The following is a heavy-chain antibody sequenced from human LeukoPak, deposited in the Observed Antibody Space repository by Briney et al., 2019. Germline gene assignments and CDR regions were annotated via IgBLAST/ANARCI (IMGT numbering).Heavy chain of an antibody. J-gene: IGHJ5*02. Sequence: PGGSLRLSCAASGFTFSSYAMHWVRQAPGKGLEWVAVISYDGSNKYYADSVKGRFTISRDNSKNTLYLQMNSLRAEDTAVYYCASIDGYISWGQGTLVTVSS. CDR3: ASIDGYIS. CDR2: ISYDGSNK. CDR1: GFTFSSYA. V-gene: IGHV3-30-3*01. D-gene: IGHD5-24*01.